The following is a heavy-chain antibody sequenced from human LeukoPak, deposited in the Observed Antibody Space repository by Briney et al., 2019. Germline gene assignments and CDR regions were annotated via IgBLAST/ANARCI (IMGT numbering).Heavy chain of an antibody. V-gene: IGHV3-49*04. CDR2: IRSKAYGGTT. Sequence: GGSLRLSCTASGFTFGDYAMSWVRQAPGKGLEWVGFIRSKAYGGTTEYAASVKGRFTISRDDSKSIAYLQMNSLKTEDTAVYYCTTMTLPDLRDAFDIWGQGTMVTVSS. CDR1: GFTFGDYA. CDR3: TTMTLPDLRDAFDI. J-gene: IGHJ3*02.